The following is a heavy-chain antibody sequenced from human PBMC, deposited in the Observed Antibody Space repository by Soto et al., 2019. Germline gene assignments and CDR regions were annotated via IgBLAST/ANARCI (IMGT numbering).Heavy chain of an antibody. CDR2: IYYSGST. D-gene: IGHD5-12*01. CDR3: ARNRGHRGYSGYDSGPGGTFDY. J-gene: IGHJ4*02. Sequence: PSDTLSLTCTVSGGSISSSSYYRGWIRQPPGKGLEWIGSIYYSGSTYYNPSLKSRVTISVDTSKNQSSLKLSSVTAADTAVYYCARNRGHRGYSGYDSGPGGTFDYWGQGTLVTV. V-gene: IGHV4-39*01. CDR1: GGSISSSSYY.